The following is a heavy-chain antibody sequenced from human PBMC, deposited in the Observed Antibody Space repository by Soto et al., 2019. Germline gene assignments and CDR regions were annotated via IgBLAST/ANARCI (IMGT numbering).Heavy chain of an antibody. CDR3: IHRRVNGGMDH. J-gene: IGHJ4*02. Sequence: QITLKESGPTLVKPTQTLTLTCTFSGFSLSTSGVGVGCVRQPPGKALEWLAVIHWNDDNHYTSSLKTRLTITKDITKNQVVFTMTNMDPVDTGTYYCIHRRVNGGMDHWGPGILVTVSS. CDR2: IHWNDDN. V-gene: IGHV2-5*01. CDR1: GFSLSTSGVG.